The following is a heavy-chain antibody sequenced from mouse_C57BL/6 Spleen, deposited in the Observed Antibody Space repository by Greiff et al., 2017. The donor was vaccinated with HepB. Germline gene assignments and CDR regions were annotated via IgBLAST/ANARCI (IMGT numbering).Heavy chain of an antibody. CDR2: INPYNGDT. CDR3: ARKTPGFAY. J-gene: IGHJ3*01. V-gene: IGHV1-20*01. Sequence: EVKLVESGPELVKPGDSVKISCKASGYSFTGYFMNWVMQSHGKSLEWIGRINPYNGDTFYNQKFKGKATLTVDKSSSTAHMELRSLTSEDSAVYYCARKTPGFAYWGQGTLVTVSA. CDR1: GYSFTGYF.